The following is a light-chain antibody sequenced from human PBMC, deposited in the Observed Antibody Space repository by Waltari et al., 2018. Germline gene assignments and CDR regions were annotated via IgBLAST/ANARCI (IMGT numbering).Light chain of an antibody. J-gene: IGKJ1*01. V-gene: IGKV3-15*01. CDR2: GAS. CDR1: QSVGTN. CDR3: QQYNLWPWA. Sequence: EIVMTQSPATLSVSPGERATLSCRASQSVGTNLAWYQQKPGQAPRLLIYGASTRATGFPARFSGSGSGTEFTLTISSLQSEDFTVYYCQQYNLWPWAFGQGTKVEI.